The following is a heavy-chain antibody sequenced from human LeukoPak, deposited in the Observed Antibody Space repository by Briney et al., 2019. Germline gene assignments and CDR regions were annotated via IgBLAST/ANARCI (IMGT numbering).Heavy chain of an antibody. CDR2: IYSGGST. D-gene: IGHD3-22*01. CDR1: GFTVSSNY. Sequence: GGSLRLSCAASGFTVSSNYMSWVRQAPGKGLEWVSVIYSGGSTYYADSVKGRFTISRDNSKNTLYLQMNSLRAEDTAVYYCARTDYYDSSGYPMVDYWGQGTLVTVSS. V-gene: IGHV3-66*01. CDR3: ARTDYYDSSGYPMVDY. J-gene: IGHJ4*02.